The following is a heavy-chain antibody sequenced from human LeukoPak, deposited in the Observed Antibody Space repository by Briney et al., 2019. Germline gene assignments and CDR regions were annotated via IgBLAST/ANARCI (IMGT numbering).Heavy chain of an antibody. CDR2: IYYSVSSEST. Sequence: SETLSLTCTVSGTSISSTPYYWGWIRQPPGKGLEWIATIYYSVSSESTSYNPSLKSRVTMSVDTSKNQLSLKLISVTAADAAVYYCARHTRVGFGDRWGQGTLVTVSS. D-gene: IGHD3-10*01. CDR3: ARHTRVGFGDR. CDR1: GTSISSTPYY. J-gene: IGHJ5*02. V-gene: IGHV4-39*01.